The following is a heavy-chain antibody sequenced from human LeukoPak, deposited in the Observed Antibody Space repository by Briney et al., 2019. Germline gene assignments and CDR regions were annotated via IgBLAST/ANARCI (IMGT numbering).Heavy chain of an antibody. CDR3: ARGRQLWLSDAFDI. D-gene: IGHD5-18*01. J-gene: IGHJ3*02. V-gene: IGHV3-7*01. CDR2: LNQDGSEK. CDR1: GFTFSSYW. Sequence: GGSLRLSCATSGFTFSSYWMNWVRQAPGKGLEWVANLNQDGSEKYYVDSVKGRFTISRDNAKNSLYLQMNSLRAEDTAVYYCARGRQLWLSDAFDIWGQGTMVTVSS.